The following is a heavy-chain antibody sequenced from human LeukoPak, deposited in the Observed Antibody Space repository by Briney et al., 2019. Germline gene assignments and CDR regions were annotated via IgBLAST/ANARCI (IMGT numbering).Heavy chain of an antibody. V-gene: IGHV3-74*01. J-gene: IGHJ5*02. Sequence: GGSLRLSCAASGFTFGGYWMHWVRQVPGKGLEWFSRINSDGSDISYADSVKGRFTISRDNAKNTLYLQMNSLRAEDTAVYYCAKHYDYRKNWFDPWGQGTLVTVSS. CDR2: INSDGSDI. CDR1: GFTFGGYW. D-gene: IGHD4-11*01. CDR3: AKHYDYRKNWFDP.